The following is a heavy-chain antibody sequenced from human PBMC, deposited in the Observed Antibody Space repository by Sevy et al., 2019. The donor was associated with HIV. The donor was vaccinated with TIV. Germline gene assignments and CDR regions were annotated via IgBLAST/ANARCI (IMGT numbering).Heavy chain of an antibody. D-gene: IGHD1-26*01. CDR1: GFSLSASGVG. CDR2: IYWDDDK. Sequence: SGPTLVNPTQTLTLTCTFSGFSLSASGVGVGWIRQPPGKALEWLALIYWDDDKRYSPSLKSRLTITKDTSKNQVVLTMTNIDTVDTATYYCARRQQEELANDAFDIWGQGTMVTVSS. V-gene: IGHV2-5*02. CDR3: ARRQQEELANDAFDI. J-gene: IGHJ3*02.